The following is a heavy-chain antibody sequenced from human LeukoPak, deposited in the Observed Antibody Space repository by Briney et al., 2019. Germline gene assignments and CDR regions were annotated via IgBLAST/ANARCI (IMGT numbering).Heavy chain of an antibody. Sequence: SETLSLTCTVSGGSISSYYWSWIRQPPGKGLEWIGYIYYSGSTNYNPSLKSRVTISVDTSKNQFSLKLSSVTAADTAVYYCAREGDAARYSSGWPSPFDYWGQGTLVTVSS. CDR1: GGSISSYY. J-gene: IGHJ4*02. V-gene: IGHV4-59*01. CDR3: AREGDAARYSSGWPSPFDY. D-gene: IGHD6-19*01. CDR2: IYYSGST.